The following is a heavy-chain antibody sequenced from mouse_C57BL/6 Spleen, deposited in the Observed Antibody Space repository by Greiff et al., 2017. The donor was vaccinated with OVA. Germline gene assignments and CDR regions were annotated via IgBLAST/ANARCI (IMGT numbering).Heavy chain of an antibody. J-gene: IGHJ4*01. CDR1: GFTFSDYG. Sequence: EVQVVESGGGLVKPGGSLKLSCAASGFTFSDYGMHWVRQAPEKGLEWVAYISSGSSDIYYADTVKGRFTISRENDKNTLFLQMTSLRSEDTAMYYCARSALRTTTVVPAMDYWGQGTSVTVSS. V-gene: IGHV5-17*01. CDR3: ARSALRTTTVVPAMDY. D-gene: IGHD1-1*01. CDR2: ISSGSSDI.